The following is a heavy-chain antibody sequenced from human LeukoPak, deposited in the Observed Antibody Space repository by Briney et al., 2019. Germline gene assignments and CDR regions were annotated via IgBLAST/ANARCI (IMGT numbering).Heavy chain of an antibody. CDR2: IKSETGVETK. CDR3: TTEPRD. Sequence: PGGSLRLSCAASGFTFKDASMSWVRQAPGKGLEWVCRIKSETGVETKDYATTVTGRCTISRDDSKNSLYLQMNSLKIEETAVYYCTTEPRDWGQGTLVTVCS. CDR1: GFTFKDAS. J-gene: IGHJ1*01. V-gene: IGHV3-15*01.